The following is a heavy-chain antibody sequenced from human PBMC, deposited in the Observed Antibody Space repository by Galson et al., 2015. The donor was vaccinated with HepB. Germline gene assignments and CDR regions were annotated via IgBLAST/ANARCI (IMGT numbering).Heavy chain of an antibody. CDR2: LNQYGSVV. Sequence: SLRLSCASSGFTFSNHWMSWVRQAPGKRPEWVANLNQYGSVVYYVDSVKGRFTISRDNAKNSLYLQMNSLRAEDTAVYFCARENDRSGFYPTDCWGQGTLVTVSS. D-gene: IGHD3-22*01. CDR3: ARENDRSGFYPTDC. V-gene: IGHV3-7*03. CDR1: GFTFSNHW. J-gene: IGHJ4*02.